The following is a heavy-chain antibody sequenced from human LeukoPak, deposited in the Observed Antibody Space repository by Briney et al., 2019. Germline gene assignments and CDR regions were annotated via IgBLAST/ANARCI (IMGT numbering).Heavy chain of an antibody. CDR3: ARVPLAARGAVYFYYMDV. Sequence: PSETLSLTCTVSGGSISSYYWSWIRQPPGKGLEWIGYIYYSGSTNYNPSLKSRVTISIDTSKNQFSLKLSSVTAADTAVYYCARVPLAARGAVYFYYMDVWGKGTTVTVSS. D-gene: IGHD6-6*01. V-gene: IGHV4-59*01. J-gene: IGHJ6*03. CDR1: GGSISSYY. CDR2: IYYSGST.